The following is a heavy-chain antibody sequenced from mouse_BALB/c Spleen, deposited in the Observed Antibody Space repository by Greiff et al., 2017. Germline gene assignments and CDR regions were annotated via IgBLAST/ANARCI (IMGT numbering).Heavy chain of an antibody. CDR2: ISSGGGST. J-gene: IGHJ1*01. D-gene: IGHD1-1*01. V-gene: IGHV5-12-1*01. Sequence: EVQLVESGGGLVKPGGSLKLSCAASGFAFSSYDMSWVRQTPEKRLEWVAYISSGGGSTYYPDTVKGRFTISRDNAKNTLYLQMSSLKSEDTAMYYCARLPIYYGSSPWYFDVWGAGTTVTVSS. CDR3: ARLPIYYGSSPWYFDV. CDR1: GFAFSSYD.